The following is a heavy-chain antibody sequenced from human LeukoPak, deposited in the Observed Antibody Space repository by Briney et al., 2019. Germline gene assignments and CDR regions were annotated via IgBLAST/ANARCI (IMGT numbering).Heavy chain of an antibody. CDR1: GFTFSSYW. V-gene: IGHV3-74*01. CDR2: INSDGSST. J-gene: IGHJ5*02. CDR3: ARGYSSSSGNSGWFDP. Sequence: GGSLRLSFAASGFTFSSYWMHWGRQAPGKGLVWVSRINSDGSSTSYADSVKGRFTISRDNAKNTLYLQMNSLRAEDTAVYYCARGYSSSSGNSGWFDPWGQGTLVTVSS. D-gene: IGHD6-6*01.